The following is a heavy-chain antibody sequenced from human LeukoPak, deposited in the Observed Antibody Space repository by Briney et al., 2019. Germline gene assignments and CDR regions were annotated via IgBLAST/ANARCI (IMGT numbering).Heavy chain of an antibody. CDR2: INPSGDST. J-gene: IGHJ4*02. CDR3: ARDPLNWNDEKSQTFDY. D-gene: IGHD1-1*01. Sequence: ASVKVSCKASGYTFTSYYMHWVRQPPGQGLERMGIINPSGDSTSYAQKFQGRVTMTRDTSTITVYMELSSLRSEDTAVYYCARDPLNWNDEKSQTFDYWGQGTLVTVSS. V-gene: IGHV1-46*01. CDR1: GYTFTSYY.